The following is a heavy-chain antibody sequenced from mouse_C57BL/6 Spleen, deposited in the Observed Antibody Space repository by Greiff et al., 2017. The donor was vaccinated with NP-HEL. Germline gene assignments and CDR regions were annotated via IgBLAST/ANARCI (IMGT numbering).Heavy chain of an antibody. V-gene: IGHV1-61*01. Sequence: QVQLQQPGAELVRPGSSVKLSCKASGYTFTSYWMDWVKQRPGQGLEWIGNIYPSDSETHYNQKFKDKATLTVDKSSSTAYMQLSSLTSEDSAVYYCARRGSYSKPFAYWGQGTLVTVSA. CDR3: ARRGSYSKPFAY. CDR1: GYTFTSYW. CDR2: IYPSDSET. D-gene: IGHD2-5*01. J-gene: IGHJ3*01.